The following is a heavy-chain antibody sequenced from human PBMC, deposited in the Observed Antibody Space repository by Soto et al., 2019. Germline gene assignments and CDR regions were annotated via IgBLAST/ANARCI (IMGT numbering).Heavy chain of an antibody. CDR3: ARVTSDLLLRFLEWFPDY. Sequence: ASVKVSCKASGYTFTSYGISWVRQAPGQGLEWMGWISAYNGNTNYAQKLQGRVTMTTDTSTSTAYMELRSLRSDDTAVYYCARVTSDLLLRFLEWFPDYWGQGTLVTVSS. D-gene: IGHD3-3*01. J-gene: IGHJ4*02. CDR1: GYTFTSYG. V-gene: IGHV1-18*01. CDR2: ISAYNGNT.